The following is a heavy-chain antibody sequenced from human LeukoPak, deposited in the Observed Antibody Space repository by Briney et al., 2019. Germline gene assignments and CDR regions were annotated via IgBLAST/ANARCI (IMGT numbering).Heavy chain of an antibody. D-gene: IGHD2-15*01. Sequence: GGSLRLSCAASGFTFSNYNMIWVRQAPGKGLEWVAFIRYDGSNKYYADSVKGRFTISRDNSKNTLYLQMNSLRAEDTAVYYCAKELRAARLNDWFDPWGQGTLVTVSS. CDR1: GFTFSNYN. V-gene: IGHV3-30*02. CDR2: IRYDGSNK. CDR3: AKELRAARLNDWFDP. J-gene: IGHJ5*02.